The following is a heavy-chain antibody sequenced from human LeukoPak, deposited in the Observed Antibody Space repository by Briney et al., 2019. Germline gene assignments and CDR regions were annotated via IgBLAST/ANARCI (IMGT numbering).Heavy chain of an antibody. J-gene: IGHJ6*02. CDR1: TFTFNKAW. CDR2: ISGSGGST. CDR3: AKVSYYYYGMDV. V-gene: IGHV3-23*01. Sequence: GGSLRLSCTVSTFTFNKAWMNWVRQSPGKGLEWVSAISGSGGSTYYADSVKGRFTISRDNSKNTLYLQMNSLRAEDTAVYYCAKVSYYYYGMDVWGQGTTVTVSS.